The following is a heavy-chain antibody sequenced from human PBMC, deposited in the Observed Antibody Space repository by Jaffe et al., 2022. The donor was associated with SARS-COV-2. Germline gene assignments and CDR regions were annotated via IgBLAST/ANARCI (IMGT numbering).Heavy chain of an antibody. D-gene: IGHD3-16*01. J-gene: IGHJ4*02. V-gene: IGHV3-30*18. CDR3: AKPHGSVDAWSGDY. CDR2: ISYDESNK. Sequence: QVQLVESGGGVVQPGRSLRLSCVASGFAFSSYGMHWVRQPPGKGLQWVAVISYDESNKFYADSVKGRFTISRDNSKNTLYLQMSSLRPDDTAVYYCAKPHGSVDAWSGDYWGQGTAVTVSS. CDR1: GFAFSSYG.